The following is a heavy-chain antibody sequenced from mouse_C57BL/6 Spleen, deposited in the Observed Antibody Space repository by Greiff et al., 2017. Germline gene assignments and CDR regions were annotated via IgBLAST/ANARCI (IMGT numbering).Heavy chain of an antibody. D-gene: IGHD2-5*01. J-gene: IGHJ2*01. Sequence: EVQVVESGGGLVKPGGSLKLSCAASGFTFSDYGMHWVRQAPEKGLEWVAYISSGSSTIYYADTVKGRFTISRDNAKNTLFLQMTSLRSEDTAMYYCARKYYSNYFDYWSQGTTLTVSS. CDR1: GFTFSDYG. CDR2: ISSGSSTI. V-gene: IGHV5-17*01. CDR3: ARKYYSNYFDY.